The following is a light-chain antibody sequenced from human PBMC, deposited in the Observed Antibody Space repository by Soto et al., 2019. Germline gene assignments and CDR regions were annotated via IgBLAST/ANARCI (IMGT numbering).Light chain of an antibody. CDR1: QTVSRN. V-gene: IGKV3-15*01. J-gene: IGKJ5*01. Sequence: EVVMTQSPATLSVSPGERATHSCRASQTVSRNLAWYQQRPGQAPRLLIYDISNRATGVPARFSGSGSETEFTLTIRSLQSEDSAVYFCQQYNNWPSFGQGTRLEIK. CDR2: DIS. CDR3: QQYNNWPS.